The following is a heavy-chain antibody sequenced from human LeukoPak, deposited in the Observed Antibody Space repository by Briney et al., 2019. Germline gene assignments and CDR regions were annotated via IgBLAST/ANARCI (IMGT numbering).Heavy chain of an antibody. D-gene: IGHD6-13*01. CDR1: GGSISSSSYY. V-gene: IGHV4-39*01. Sequence: SETLSLTCTVSGGSISSSSYYWGWICQPPGKGLEWIGSIYYSGSTYYNPSLKSRVTISVDTSKNQLPLKLSSVTAADTAVYYCARSYREQQLPVYWGQGTLVTVSS. CDR2: IYYSGST. CDR3: ARSYREQQLPVY. J-gene: IGHJ4*02.